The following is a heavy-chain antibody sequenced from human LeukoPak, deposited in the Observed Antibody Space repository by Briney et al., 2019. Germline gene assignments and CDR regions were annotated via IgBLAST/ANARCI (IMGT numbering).Heavy chain of an antibody. Sequence: GESLKISCKGSEYRFTSYWIGWVRQMPGKGLEWMGIIYPGDSDTRYSPSFQGQVTISADKSISTAYLQWSSLKASDTAMYYCASQLITMVRGVTDYWGQGTLVTVSS. CDR3: ASQLITMVRGVTDY. V-gene: IGHV5-51*01. D-gene: IGHD3-10*01. CDR1: EYRFTSYW. CDR2: IYPGDSDT. J-gene: IGHJ4*02.